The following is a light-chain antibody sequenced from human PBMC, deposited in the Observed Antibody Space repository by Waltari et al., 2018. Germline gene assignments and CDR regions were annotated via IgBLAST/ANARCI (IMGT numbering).Light chain of an antibody. Sequence: QAVVTQEPSLTVSPGGTVPPTCGPSTGAVTRGQFPYWIQQKPGQAPRTLIYDTSNRHSLTPARFSGSLLGGKAALTLSGAQPEDEAEYYCLLFYSGAQVFRGGTKLTVL. J-gene: IGLJ3*02. CDR3: LLFYSGAQV. CDR2: DTS. CDR1: TGAVTRGQF. V-gene: IGLV7-46*01.